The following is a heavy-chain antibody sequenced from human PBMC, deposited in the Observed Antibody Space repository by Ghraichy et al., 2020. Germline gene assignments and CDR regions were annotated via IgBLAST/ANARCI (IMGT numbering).Heavy chain of an antibody. J-gene: IGHJ5*02. CDR2: IYYSGST. CDR3: AREIYYAPLSSAMRGWFDP. V-gene: IGHV4-31*03. CDR1: GGSISSGGYY. D-gene: IGHD3-10*01. Sequence: SETLSLTCTVSGGSISSGGYYWSWIRQHPGKGLEWIGYIYYSGSTYYNPSLKSRVTISVDTSKNQFSLKLSSVTAADTAVYYCAREIYYAPLSSAMRGWFDPWGQGTLVTVSS.